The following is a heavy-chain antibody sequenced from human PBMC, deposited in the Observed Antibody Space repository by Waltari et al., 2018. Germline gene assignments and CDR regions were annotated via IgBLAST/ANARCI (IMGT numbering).Heavy chain of an antibody. CDR1: GGTFSSYA. J-gene: IGHJ4*02. CDR2: IIPILGIA. CDR3: ARAGGSIVATLGGFDY. Sequence: QVQLVQSGAEVKKPGSSVKVSCKASGGTFSSYAISWVRQAPGQGLEWMGGIIPILGIANYAQKFQGRVTITADESTSTAYMELSSLRSEDTAVYYCARAGGSIVATLGGFDYWGQGTLVTVSS. D-gene: IGHD5-12*01. V-gene: IGHV1-69*04.